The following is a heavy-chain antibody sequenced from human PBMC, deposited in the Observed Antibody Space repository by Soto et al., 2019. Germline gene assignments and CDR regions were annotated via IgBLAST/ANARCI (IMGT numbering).Heavy chain of an antibody. CDR3: ARHPNYYDSSGYPYDY. V-gene: IGHV5-10-1*01. CDR2: IDPSDSYT. J-gene: IGHJ4*02. Sequence: GESLKISCKGSGYSFTSYWISWVRQMPGKGLEWMGRIDPSDSYTNYSPSFQGHVTISADKPISTAYLQWSSLKASDTAMYYCARHPNYYDSSGYPYDYWGQGTLVTVSS. CDR1: GYSFTSYW. D-gene: IGHD3-22*01.